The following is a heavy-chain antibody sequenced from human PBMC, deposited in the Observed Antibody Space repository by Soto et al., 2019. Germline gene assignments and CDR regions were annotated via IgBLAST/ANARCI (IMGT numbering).Heavy chain of an antibody. CDR1: GFTFNNYG. D-gene: IGHD3-3*01. V-gene: IGHV3-30*18. Sequence: QVQLVESGEDLVQPGRSLRLSCAAAGFTFNNYGMHWVRQAPGKGLEWVAMISYNGYNINYADSVRGRFTISRDNSKNTLYLEMNSLRPEDTAMYYCAKRKTVFGVADRASIDYWGQGTLVTVSS. CDR2: ISYNGYNI. J-gene: IGHJ4*02. CDR3: AKRKTVFGVADRASIDY.